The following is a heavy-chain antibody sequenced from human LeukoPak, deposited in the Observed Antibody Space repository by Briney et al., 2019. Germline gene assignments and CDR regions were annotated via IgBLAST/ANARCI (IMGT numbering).Heavy chain of an antibody. CDR3: AHLGAVA. V-gene: IGHV3-30*03. CDR1: GFTFSNYG. J-gene: IGHJ5*02. CDR2: ISYDGSNK. Sequence: GRPLRLSCAASGFTFSNYGMHWVRQAPGKGLEWVAVISYDGSNKYYTDSVKGRFTISRDNSNNTLYLQMNSLRPVDTAVYYCAHLGAVAWGQGTLVTVSS. D-gene: IGHD3-16*01.